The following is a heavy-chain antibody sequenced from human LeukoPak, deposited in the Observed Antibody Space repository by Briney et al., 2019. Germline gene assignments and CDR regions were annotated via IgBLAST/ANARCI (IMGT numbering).Heavy chain of an antibody. D-gene: IGHD5-24*01. J-gene: IGHJ4*02. CDR1: GFTFSSSA. CDR2: ISGSGSGGNT. CDR3: AKSGYNRFDY. V-gene: IGHV3-23*01. Sequence: GSLRLSCAASGFTFSSSAMSWVRQAPGKGLEWVSNISGSGSGGNTYYADSVKGRFTISRDNSKNTLYLQMNSLRAEDTAVYYCAKSGYNRFDYWGQGTLVTVSS.